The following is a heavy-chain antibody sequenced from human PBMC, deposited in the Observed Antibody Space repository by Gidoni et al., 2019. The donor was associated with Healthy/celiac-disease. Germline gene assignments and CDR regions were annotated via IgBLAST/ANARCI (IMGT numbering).Heavy chain of an antibody. CDR3: ARDPGYCSGGSCYSEYYFDY. V-gene: IGHV3-33*01. CDR1: GFTFSSYG. J-gene: IGHJ4*02. CDR2: IWYDGSNK. D-gene: IGHD2-15*01. Sequence: QVQLVESGGGVVQPGRSLRLSCAASGFTFSSYGMHWVRQAPGKGLEWVAVIWYDGSNKYYADSVKGRFTISRDNSKNTLYLQMNSLRAEDTAVYYCARDPGYCSGGSCYSEYYFDYWGQGTLVTVSS.